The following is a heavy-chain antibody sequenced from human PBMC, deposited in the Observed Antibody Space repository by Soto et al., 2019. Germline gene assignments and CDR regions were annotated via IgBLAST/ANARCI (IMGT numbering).Heavy chain of an antibody. CDR1: GFTFGSYG. D-gene: IGHD3-10*01. V-gene: IGHV3-49*04. Sequence: EVQLVESGGGLVQPGRSLRVSCTGSGFTFGSYGMSWVRHAPGKGLEWIGFIRSKDNGGTTEYAASVRGRFSISRDDSKSIAYLHMNSLKTEDTAVYYCTRVGSYSKTDLWGQGTLVTVSS. J-gene: IGHJ5*02. CDR3: TRVGSYSKTDL. CDR2: IRSKDNGGTT.